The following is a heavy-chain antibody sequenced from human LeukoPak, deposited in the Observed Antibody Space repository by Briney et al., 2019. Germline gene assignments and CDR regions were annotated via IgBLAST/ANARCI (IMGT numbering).Heavy chain of an antibody. CDR3: ARRSAARDAFDI. Sequence: GGSLRLSCAASGFTFSSYWMHWVRQAPGKGLVWVSRINSDGSATSYADSVKGRFTFSRDNAKNTLYLQMNSLRAEDTAAYYCARRSAARDAFDIWGQGTMVTVSS. D-gene: IGHD6-6*01. J-gene: IGHJ3*02. V-gene: IGHV3-74*01. CDR1: GFTFSSYW. CDR2: INSDGSAT.